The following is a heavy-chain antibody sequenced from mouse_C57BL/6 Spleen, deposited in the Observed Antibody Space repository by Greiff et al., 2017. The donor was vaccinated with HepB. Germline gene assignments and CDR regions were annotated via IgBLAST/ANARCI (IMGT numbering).Heavy chain of an antibody. D-gene: IGHD1-1*01. V-gene: IGHV1-55*01. Sequence: QVQLQQPGAELVKPGASVKMSCKASGYTFTSYWITWVKQRPGQGLEWIGDIYPGSGSTNYNEKFKSKATLTVDTSSSTAYMQLSSLTSEDSAVYYCARIGVVAPYAMDYWGQGTSVTVSS. CDR1: GYTFTSYW. J-gene: IGHJ4*01. CDR2: IYPGSGST. CDR3: ARIGVVAPYAMDY.